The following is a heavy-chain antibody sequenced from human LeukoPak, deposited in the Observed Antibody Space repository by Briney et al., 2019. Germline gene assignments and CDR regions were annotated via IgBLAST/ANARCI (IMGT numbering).Heavy chain of an antibody. CDR3: ARSMVRGVLPY. Sequence: GGSLRLSCAASGFTFSVYALHWVRQAPAKGLEWVAVISNDANNKYYVDSVNGRFTISRDNSKNTVYLQMPSLRADDTAVYYCARSMVRGVLPYWGQGTLVTVSS. J-gene: IGHJ4*02. CDR1: GFTFSVYA. D-gene: IGHD3-10*01. V-gene: IGHV3-30*04. CDR2: ISNDANNK.